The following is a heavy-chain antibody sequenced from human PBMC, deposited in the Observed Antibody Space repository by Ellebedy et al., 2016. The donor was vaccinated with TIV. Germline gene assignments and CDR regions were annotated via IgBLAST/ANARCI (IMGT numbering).Heavy chain of an antibody. CDR3: AKDIRLDTAMGFDY. J-gene: IGHJ4*02. Sequence: GESLKISXAASGFTFSSYAMHWVRQAPGKGLEWVAVISYDGSNKYYADSVKGRFTISRDNSKNTLYLQMNSLRAEDTALYYCAKDIRLDTAMGFDYWGQGTLVTVSS. V-gene: IGHV3-30*04. CDR1: GFTFSSYA. CDR2: ISYDGSNK. D-gene: IGHD5-18*01.